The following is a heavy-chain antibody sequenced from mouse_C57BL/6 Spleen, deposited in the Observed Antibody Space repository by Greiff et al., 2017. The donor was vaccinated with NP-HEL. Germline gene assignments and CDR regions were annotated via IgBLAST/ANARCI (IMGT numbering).Heavy chain of an antibody. D-gene: IGHD1-1*01. V-gene: IGHV5-17*01. Sequence: EVMLVESGGGLVKPGGSLKLSCAASGFTFSDYGMHWVRQAPEKGLEWVAYISSGSSTIYYAETVKGRFTISRDNAKNTLFLQMTSLRSEDTAMYYCARGGIITTVVDYWGQGTTLTVSS. J-gene: IGHJ2*01. CDR1: GFTFSDYG. CDR3: ARGGIITTVVDY. CDR2: ISSGSSTI.